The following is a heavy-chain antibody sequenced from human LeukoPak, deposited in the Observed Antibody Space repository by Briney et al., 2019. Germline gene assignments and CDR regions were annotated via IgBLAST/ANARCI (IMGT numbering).Heavy chain of an antibody. CDR3: ARDYYDSSGYFRLSGWFDP. D-gene: IGHD3-22*01. J-gene: IGHJ5*02. CDR1: GYSISSGYY. V-gene: IGHV4-38-2*02. Sequence: PSETLSLTCAVSGYSISSGYYWGWIRQPPGKGLEWIGSIYHSGSTYYNPSLKSRVTISVDTSKNQFSLKLSSVTAADTAVYYCARDYYDSSGYFRLSGWFDPWGREPWSPSPQ. CDR2: IYHSGST.